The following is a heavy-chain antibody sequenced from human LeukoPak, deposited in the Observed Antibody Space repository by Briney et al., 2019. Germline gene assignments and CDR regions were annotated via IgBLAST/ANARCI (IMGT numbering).Heavy chain of an antibody. Sequence: SETLSLTCTVSGGSIRSYYWSWIRQPPGKGLEWTGYVYYSESANCNPSLKSRITISVDTSKNHFSLNLNSVTAADTAVYYCARVGGYPLSAFDIWGQGTMVTVSS. J-gene: IGHJ3*02. V-gene: IGHV4-59*08. D-gene: IGHD3-22*01. CDR1: GGSIRSYY. CDR2: VYYSESA. CDR3: ARVGGYPLSAFDI.